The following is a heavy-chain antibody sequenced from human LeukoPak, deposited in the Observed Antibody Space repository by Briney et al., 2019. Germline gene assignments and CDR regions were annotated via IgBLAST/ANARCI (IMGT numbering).Heavy chain of an antibody. CDR3: ARAVDSSGWPYPDY. J-gene: IGHJ4*02. Sequence: PSQTLSLTCTVSGGSISSGGYYWSWIRQHPGKGLEWIGYIYYSGGTYYNPSLKSRVTISVDTSKNQFSLKLSSVTAADTAVYYCARAVDSSGWPYPDYWGQGTLVTVSS. CDR1: GGSISSGGYY. V-gene: IGHV4-31*03. CDR2: IYYSGGT. D-gene: IGHD6-19*01.